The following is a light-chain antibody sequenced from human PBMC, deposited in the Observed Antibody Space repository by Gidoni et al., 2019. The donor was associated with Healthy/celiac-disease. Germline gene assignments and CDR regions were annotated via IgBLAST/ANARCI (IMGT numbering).Light chain of an antibody. CDR1: QDISNY. V-gene: IGKV1-33*01. J-gene: IGKJ5*01. CDR2: DAS. Sequence: IQMTQSPSSLSASVGDRVTITCQASQDISNYLNWYQQKPGKAPKLLIYDASKLETGVPSRFSGSGAGTDFTCTISSLQPEDIATYYCQQYDNLITFGQGTRLEIK. CDR3: QQYDNLIT.